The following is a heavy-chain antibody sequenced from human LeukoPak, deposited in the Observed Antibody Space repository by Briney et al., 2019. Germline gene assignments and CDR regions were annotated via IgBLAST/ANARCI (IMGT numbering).Heavy chain of an antibody. CDR1: GFTFSSYA. Sequence: GGSLRLSCAVSGFTFSSYAMSWVRQAPGEGLGWVSAISGSGVNTYYADAGMGRFTIARDNSKNTLYLQVNSLRAEDTAMYYCGKGLNHDYSGVGDYWGQGTLVTVSS. CDR2: ISGSGVNT. CDR3: GKGLNHDYSGVGDY. J-gene: IGHJ4*02. D-gene: IGHD5-12*01. V-gene: IGHV3-23*01.